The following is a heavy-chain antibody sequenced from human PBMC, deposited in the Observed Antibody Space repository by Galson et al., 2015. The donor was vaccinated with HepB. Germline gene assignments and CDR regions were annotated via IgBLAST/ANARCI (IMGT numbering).Heavy chain of an antibody. V-gene: IGHV1-69*13. CDR2: IIPIFGTA. Sequence: SVKVSCKASGYTFSSHGISWVRQAPGQGLEWMGWIIPIFGTANYAQKFQGRVTITADESTSTAYMELSSLRSEDTAVYYCAIYYGSGRTSGYNWFDPWGQGTLVTVSS. D-gene: IGHD3-10*01. J-gene: IGHJ5*02. CDR1: GYTFSSHG. CDR3: AIYYGSGRTSGYNWFDP.